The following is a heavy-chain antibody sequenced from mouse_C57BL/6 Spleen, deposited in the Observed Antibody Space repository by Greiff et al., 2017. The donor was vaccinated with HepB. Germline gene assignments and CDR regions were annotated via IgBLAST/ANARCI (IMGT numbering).Heavy chain of an antibody. Sequence: EVQGVESGGGLVKPGGSLKLSCAASGFTFSDYGMHWVRQAPEKGLEWVAYISSGSSTIYYADTVKGRFTISRDNAKNTLFLQMTSLRSEDTAMYYCARQGIYYYGSSLDYWGQGTTLTVSS. V-gene: IGHV5-17*01. D-gene: IGHD1-1*01. J-gene: IGHJ2*01. CDR2: ISSGSSTI. CDR1: GFTFSDYG. CDR3: ARQGIYYYGSSLDY.